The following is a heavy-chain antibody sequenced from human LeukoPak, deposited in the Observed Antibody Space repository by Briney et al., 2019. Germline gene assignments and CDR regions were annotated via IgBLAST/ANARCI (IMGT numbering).Heavy chain of an antibody. CDR1: GFTFDDYG. CDR2: INWNGGST. CDR3: ARETSVGRSGSYYFDY. Sequence: GGSLRLSCAASGFTFDDYGMSWVRQAPGKGLEWVCGINWNGGSTGYADSVKGRFTISRDNAKNSLYLQMNSLRAEDTALYYCARETSVGRSGSYYFDYWGQGTLVTVSS. D-gene: IGHD3-10*01. V-gene: IGHV3-20*04. J-gene: IGHJ4*02.